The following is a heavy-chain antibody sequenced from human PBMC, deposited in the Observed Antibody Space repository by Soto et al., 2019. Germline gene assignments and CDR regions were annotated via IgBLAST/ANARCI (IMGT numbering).Heavy chain of an antibody. Sequence: QVQLVQSGAEVKKPGSSVKVSCKASGGTFSSYTISWVRQAPGQGLEWMGRIITILGIANYAQKFEGRVTITADKSTSTSYMELSSLRSEDTTVYYCARERPVYCGGDCYPLHCWGQGTLVTVSS. D-gene: IGHD2-21*02. CDR1: GGTFSSYT. J-gene: IGHJ4*02. V-gene: IGHV1-69*08. CDR2: IITILGIA. CDR3: ARERPVYCGGDCYPLHC.